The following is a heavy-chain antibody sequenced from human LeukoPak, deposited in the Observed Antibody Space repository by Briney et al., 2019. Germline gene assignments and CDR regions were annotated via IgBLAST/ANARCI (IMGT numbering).Heavy chain of an antibody. J-gene: IGHJ4*02. CDR2: IYYSGST. CDR1: GGSISSSSYY. CDR3: ARLSPFSDY. Sequence: SETLSLTCTVSGGSISSSSYYWGWIRQPPGKGLEWIGSIYYSGSTYYNPYLKSRVTISVDTSKDQFSLKLSSVTAADTAVYYCARLSPFSDYWGQGTLVTVSS. V-gene: IGHV4-39*01.